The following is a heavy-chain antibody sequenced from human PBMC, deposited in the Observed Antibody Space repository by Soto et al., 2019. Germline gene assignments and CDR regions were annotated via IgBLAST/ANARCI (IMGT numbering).Heavy chain of an antibody. V-gene: IGHV4-39*01. CDR2: IYYSGST. CDR3: ARHPILYSGSFRNSAYGMDV. CDR1: GGSISSSSYY. J-gene: IGHJ6*02. Sequence: QLQLQESGPGLVKPSETLSLTCTVPGGSISSSSYYWGWIRQPPGKGLEWIGSIYYSGSTYYNPSLRSRVTISVDTSKNQFSLKLSSVTAADTAVYYCARHPILYSGSFRNSAYGMDVWGQGTTVTVSS. D-gene: IGHD1-26*01.